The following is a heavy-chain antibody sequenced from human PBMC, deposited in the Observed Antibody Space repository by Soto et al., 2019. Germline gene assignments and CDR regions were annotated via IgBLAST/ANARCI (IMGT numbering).Heavy chain of an antibody. J-gene: IGHJ4*02. V-gene: IGHV1-2*04. CDR1: GYTFTGYY. D-gene: IGHD6-19*01. CDR2: INPNSGGT. Sequence: ASVKVSCKASGYTFTGYYMHWVRQAPGQGLEWMGWINPNSGGTNYAQKFQGWVTMTRDTSISTAYMELSRLRSDDTAVYYCARGFSSGFYGGYYFDYWGQETLVTVSS. CDR3: ARGFSSGFYGGYYFDY.